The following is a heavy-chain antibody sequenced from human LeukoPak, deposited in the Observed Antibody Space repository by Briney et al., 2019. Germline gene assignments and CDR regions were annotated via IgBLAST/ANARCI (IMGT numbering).Heavy chain of an antibody. CDR3: ARGPGPIAGAKNPFDI. J-gene: IGHJ3*02. Sequence: GGSLRLSCAASGLTFSSYAMHWVRQAPGKGLEWVAVISYDGSNKSYADSVKGRLTISGDKSKNTLYLQMNSLRPEDTAFYYCARGPGPIAGAKNPFDIWGQGTMVTVSS. CDR1: GLTFSSYA. V-gene: IGHV3-30*01. CDR2: ISYDGSNK. D-gene: IGHD1-26*01.